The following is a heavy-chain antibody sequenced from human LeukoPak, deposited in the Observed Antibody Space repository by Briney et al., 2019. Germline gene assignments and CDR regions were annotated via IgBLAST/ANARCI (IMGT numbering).Heavy chain of an antibody. D-gene: IGHD1-7*01. CDR1: GYTFTSYY. V-gene: IGHV1-18*04. CDR2: ISAYNGNT. Sequence: ASVKVSCKASGYTFTSYYMHWVRQAPGQGLEWMGWISAYNGNTNYAQKLQGRVTMTTDTSTSTAYMELRSLRSDDTAVYYCARDHNWNYGFSRSSPSDYWGQGTLVTVSS. CDR3: ARDHNWNYGFSRSSPSDY. J-gene: IGHJ4*02.